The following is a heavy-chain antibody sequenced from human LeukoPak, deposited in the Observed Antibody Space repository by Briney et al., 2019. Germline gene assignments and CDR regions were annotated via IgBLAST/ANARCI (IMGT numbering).Heavy chain of an antibody. Sequence: SETLSLTCTASGGSISNSNYHWGWIRQPPGKGLEWIGSIYYSGSTYYNSSLKSRVTISVDTSKNQFSLNLTSVTAADTALYYCARQVLAGHYYFNYWGQGTLVTVSS. V-gene: IGHV4-39*01. CDR2: IYYSGST. D-gene: IGHD6-19*01. CDR1: GGSISNSNYH. CDR3: ARQVLAGHYYFNY. J-gene: IGHJ4*02.